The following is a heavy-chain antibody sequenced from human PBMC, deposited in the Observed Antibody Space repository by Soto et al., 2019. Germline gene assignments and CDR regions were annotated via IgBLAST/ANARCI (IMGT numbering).Heavy chain of an antibody. CDR2: IWYDGSNE. CDR3: ARASYDILTGYRTRSVGYDLDV. J-gene: IGHJ6*02. CDR1: GFIFSDFA. D-gene: IGHD3-9*01. V-gene: IGHV3-33*01. Sequence: PGGSLRLSCAASGFIFSDFAMHWVRQAPGKGLEWVAEIWYDGSNEYYGDSVKGRFTISRDNSKNTLYLQLNSLRAEDTAVYYCARASYDILTGYRTRSVGYDLDVWGQGTTVTVSS.